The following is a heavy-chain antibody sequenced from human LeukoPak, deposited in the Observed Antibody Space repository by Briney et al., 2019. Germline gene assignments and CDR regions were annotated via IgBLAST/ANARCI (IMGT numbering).Heavy chain of an antibody. Sequence: GRSLRLSCAASGFTFDDYAMHWVRQAPGKGLEWVSGIRWNSGSIGYADSVKGRFTISRDNAKNSLYLQMNSLRAEDTALYYCATNHGSGSYANTYFDYWGQGTLVTVSS. CDR1: GFTFDDYA. J-gene: IGHJ4*02. D-gene: IGHD3-10*01. V-gene: IGHV3-9*01. CDR3: ATNHGSGSYANTYFDY. CDR2: IRWNSGSI.